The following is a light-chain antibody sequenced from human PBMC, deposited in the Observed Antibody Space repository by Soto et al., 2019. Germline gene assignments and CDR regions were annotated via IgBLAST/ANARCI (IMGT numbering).Light chain of an antibody. CDR3: QKYGYSTIT. V-gene: IGKV3-20*01. CDR1: EVVSTAF. Sequence: EIVLTQSPGTLSLSPGERATLYCTANEVVSTAFLAWYQQKPGQAPSLLIYAASSRATGSPDRFSGGGSGTDFTLTIRRLAPEDFAVYYCQKYGYSTITFGKGTRREIK. CDR2: AAS. J-gene: IGKJ5*01.